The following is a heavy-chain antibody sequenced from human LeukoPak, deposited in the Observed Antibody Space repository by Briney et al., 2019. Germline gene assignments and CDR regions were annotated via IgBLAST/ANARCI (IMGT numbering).Heavy chain of an antibody. CDR1: GGSISSSSYY. V-gene: IGHV4-39*01. CDR2: IYYSGST. D-gene: IGHD3-22*01. CDR3: ADQYYDSSRYYYLPEYFHH. J-gene: IGHJ1*01. Sequence: PSETLSLTCTVSGGSISSSSYYWGWIRQPPGKGLEWIGSIYYSGSTYYNPSLKSRITISVDTSKNQFSLNLNSVTAAVTAVYYCADQYYDSSRYYYLPEYFHHWGQGTLVTVSS.